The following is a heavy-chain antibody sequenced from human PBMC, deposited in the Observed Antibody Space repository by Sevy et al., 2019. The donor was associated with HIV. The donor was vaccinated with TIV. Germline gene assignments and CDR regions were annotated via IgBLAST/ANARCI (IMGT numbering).Heavy chain of an antibody. Sequence: ASVKVSCKVSGSTLTRLAIHWVRQAPGKGPEWMGSFDPEDGETIYSQKFQGRVTMTEEKSTDTGYMELSSLRSEDTAVYYCATTKDYYDSSGSPFDDWGQGTLVTVSS. D-gene: IGHD3-22*01. J-gene: IGHJ4*02. CDR1: GSTLTRLA. CDR3: ATTKDYYDSSGSPFDD. CDR2: FDPEDGET. V-gene: IGHV1-24*01.